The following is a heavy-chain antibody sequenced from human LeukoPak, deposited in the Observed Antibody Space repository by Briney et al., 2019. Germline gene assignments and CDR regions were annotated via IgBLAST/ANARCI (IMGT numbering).Heavy chain of an antibody. Sequence: GGSLRLSCAASGFTFSSYAMSWVRQAPGKGLGWVSAISGSGGSTYYADSVKGRFTISRDNSKNTLYLQMNSLRAEDTAVYYCASRNWGKYSSSAFDYWGQGTLVTVSS. V-gene: IGHV3-23*01. CDR1: GFTFSSYA. J-gene: IGHJ4*02. CDR3: ASRNWGKYSSSAFDY. CDR2: ISGSGGST. D-gene: IGHD6-6*01.